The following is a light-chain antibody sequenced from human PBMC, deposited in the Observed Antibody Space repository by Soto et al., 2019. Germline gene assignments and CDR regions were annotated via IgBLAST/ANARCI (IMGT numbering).Light chain of an antibody. CDR3: QEYSRYPST. CDR2: RTS. CDR1: QSFITW. V-gene: IGKV1-5*03. J-gene: IGKJ2*01. Sequence: DIQMTQSPSTLSVSVGDRVTITCRASQSFITWLAWYQQKPGKDPKLLIYRTSTLKNGVPSRFSGSGSGTAFTLTITSLQPDDFATYYCQEYSRYPSTFGQGTKLEIK.